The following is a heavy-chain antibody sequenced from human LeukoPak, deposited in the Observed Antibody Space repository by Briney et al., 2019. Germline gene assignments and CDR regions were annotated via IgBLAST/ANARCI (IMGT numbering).Heavy chain of an antibody. CDR2: FDPEDGET. CDR1: GYTLTELS. V-gene: IGHV1-24*01. D-gene: IGHD6-19*01. CDR3: ARQGAVAGLDDAFDI. J-gene: IGHJ3*02. Sequence: ASVKVSCKVSGYTLTELSMHWVRQAPGKGLEWMGGFDPEDGETIYAQKFQGRVTMTRDTSISTAYMELSRLRSDDTAVYYCARQGAVAGLDDAFDIWGQGTMVTVSS.